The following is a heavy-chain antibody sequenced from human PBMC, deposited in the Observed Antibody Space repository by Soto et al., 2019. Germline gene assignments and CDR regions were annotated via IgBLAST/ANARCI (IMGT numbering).Heavy chain of an antibody. CDR3: ARAVPTYYDILTGYRNDAFDI. D-gene: IGHD3-9*01. CDR1: GGSISSYY. Sequence: SETLSLTCTVSGGSISSYYWSWIRQPPGKGLEWIGYIYYSGSTNYNPSLKSRVTISVDTSKNQFSLKLSSVTAADTAVYYCARAVPTYYDILTGYRNDAFDIWGQGTMVTVS. V-gene: IGHV4-59*01. CDR2: IYYSGST. J-gene: IGHJ3*02.